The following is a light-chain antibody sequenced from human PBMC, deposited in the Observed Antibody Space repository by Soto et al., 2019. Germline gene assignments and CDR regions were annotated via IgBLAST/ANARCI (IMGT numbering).Light chain of an antibody. CDR2: AAS. CDR3: QPSYSSPWT. CDR1: QSISNY. J-gene: IGKJ1*01. V-gene: IGKV1-39*01. Sequence: DIQMTQSPSSLSASVGDRVTITCRASQSISNYLNWYQQKPGKAPNLLIYAASTLQSGVPSRFSGSGSGTDFTLTISSLQAEDFATYYCQPSYSSPWTFGQGTKVDIK.